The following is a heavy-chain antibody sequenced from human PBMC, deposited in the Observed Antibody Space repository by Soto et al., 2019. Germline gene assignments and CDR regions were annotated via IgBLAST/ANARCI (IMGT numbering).Heavy chain of an antibody. CDR2: INHSGST. D-gene: IGHD3-9*01. V-gene: IGHV4-34*01. CDR1: GGSFSGYY. Sequence: PSETLSLTCAVYGGSFSGYYWTWIRQPPGKGLEWIGEINHSGSTNYNPSLKSRVTISVDTSKNQFSLKLSSVTAADTAVYYCARAFDILTRYYFDYWGQGTLVTVSS. CDR3: ARAFDILTRYYFDY. J-gene: IGHJ4*02.